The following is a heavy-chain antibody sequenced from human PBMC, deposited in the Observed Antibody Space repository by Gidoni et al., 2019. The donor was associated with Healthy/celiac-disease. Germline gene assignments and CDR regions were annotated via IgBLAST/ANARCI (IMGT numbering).Heavy chain of an antibody. CDR2: IYYSGSP. CDR1: VGSISSSIYY. D-gene: IGHD4-17*01. J-gene: IGHJ4*02. Sequence: QLQLQESGPGLVKPSETLSLTCTVSVGSISSSIYYWGGSRQPPGKGLEWIGSIYYSGSPYYTPSHKSRVTISVNTSKNKFSLKLSSVTAADTAVYYCARRPVSTVKRTPPDYWGQGTLVTVSS. V-gene: IGHV4-39*01. CDR3: ARRPVSTVKRTPPDY.